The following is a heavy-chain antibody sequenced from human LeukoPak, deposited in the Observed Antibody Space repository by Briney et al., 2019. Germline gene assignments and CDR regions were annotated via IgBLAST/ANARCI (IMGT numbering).Heavy chain of an antibody. V-gene: IGHV3-74*01. D-gene: IGHD3-16*01. Sequence: PGGSLRLSCAASGFTFSSYGMHWVRQAPGKGLVGVGRVHGDGSSTTYADSVKGRFTIARDNAKNTLFLQLNSLRAEDTAVYYCARDLHYASDYWGQGTLVTVSS. CDR3: ARDLHYASDY. CDR2: VHGDGSST. J-gene: IGHJ4*02. CDR1: GFTFSSYG.